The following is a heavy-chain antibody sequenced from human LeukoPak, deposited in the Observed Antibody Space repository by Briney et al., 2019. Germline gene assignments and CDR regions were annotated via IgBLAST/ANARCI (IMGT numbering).Heavy chain of an antibody. CDR1: GGSISSGSYS. D-gene: IGHD4-17*01. J-gene: IGHJ4*02. CDR2: IYTSGST. CDR3: AREYGDFDY. V-gene: IGHV4-61*02. Sequence: SQTLSLTCTVSGGSISSGSYSWSWIRQPAGKGLEWIGRIYTSGSTNYNPSLKSRVTISVDTSKNQFSLKLSSVTAADTAVYYCAREYGDFDYWGQGTLVTVSS.